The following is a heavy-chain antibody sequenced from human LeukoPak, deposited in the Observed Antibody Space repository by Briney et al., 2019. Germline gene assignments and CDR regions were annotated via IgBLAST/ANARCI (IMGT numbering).Heavy chain of an antibody. CDR2: ISHDGNNK. CDR1: GFPFSDYG. J-gene: IGHJ4*02. Sequence: GGSLRLSCAASGFPFSDYGMYWVRQAPGKGLEWLAVISHDGNNKYYADSVKGRITISRDNSMNTLYLQMNSLRAEDTAVYYCARLLAYNSGGEAFDHWGQGPLVTVSS. CDR3: ARLLAYNSGGEAFDH. V-gene: IGHV3-30*03. D-gene: IGHD1-20*01.